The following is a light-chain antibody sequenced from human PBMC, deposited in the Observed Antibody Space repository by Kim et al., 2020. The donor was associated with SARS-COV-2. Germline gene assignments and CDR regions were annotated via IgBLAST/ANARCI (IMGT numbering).Light chain of an antibody. CDR1: QDISNY. Sequence: DIQMTQSPSSLSASVGDRVTITCQASQDISNYLNWYQQKPGKAPKLLIYDASNLETGVPSRFSGSGSGTDFTFTISSLQPEDIATYYCQQYDYLPPVFGGGTKVDIK. J-gene: IGKJ4*01. CDR2: DAS. V-gene: IGKV1-33*01. CDR3: QQYDYLPPV.